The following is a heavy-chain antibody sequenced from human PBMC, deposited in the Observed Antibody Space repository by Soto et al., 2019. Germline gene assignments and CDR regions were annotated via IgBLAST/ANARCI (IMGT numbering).Heavy chain of an antibody. CDR1: GGTFSSYA. CDR2: IIPIFGTA. J-gene: IGHJ5*02. V-gene: IGHV1-69*01. Sequence: SVKVSCKASGGTFSSYAISWVRQAPGQGLEWMGGIIPIFGTANYAQKFQGRVTITADESTSTAYMELSSLRSEDTAVYYCARASRRYCSGGSCSPSWWFDPWGQGTLVTVSS. D-gene: IGHD2-15*01. CDR3: ARASRRYCSGGSCSPSWWFDP.